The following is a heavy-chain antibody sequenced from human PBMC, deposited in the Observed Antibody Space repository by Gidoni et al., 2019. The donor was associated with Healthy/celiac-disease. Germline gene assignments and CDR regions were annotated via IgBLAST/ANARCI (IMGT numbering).Heavy chain of an antibody. CDR3: ARDLIAAAGSGRVDY. Sequence: EVQLVESGGGLVKPGGSLRLSCAASGFTFSSYSMNWVRQAPGNGLEWVSSISSSSSYIYDADAGKGRFNISRDNAKNSLYLQMNSLRAEDTAVYYCARDLIAAAGSGRVDYWGQGTLVTVSS. V-gene: IGHV3-21*01. CDR1: GFTFSSYS. D-gene: IGHD6-13*01. CDR2: ISSSSSYI. J-gene: IGHJ4*02.